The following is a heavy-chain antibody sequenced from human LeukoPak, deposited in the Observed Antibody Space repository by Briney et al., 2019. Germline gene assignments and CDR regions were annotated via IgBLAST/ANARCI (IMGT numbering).Heavy chain of an antibody. CDR1: GGSISSGGYS. CDR3: ARLSIVYAFDI. CDR2: IYHSGST. Sequence: SETLSFTCTVSGGSISSGGYSWSWIRQPPGKGLEWIGYIYHSGSTYYNPSLKSRVTISVDRSKNQFSLKLSSVTAADTAVYYCARLSIVYAFDIWGQGTMVTVSS. D-gene: IGHD1-26*01. J-gene: IGHJ3*02. V-gene: IGHV4-30-2*01.